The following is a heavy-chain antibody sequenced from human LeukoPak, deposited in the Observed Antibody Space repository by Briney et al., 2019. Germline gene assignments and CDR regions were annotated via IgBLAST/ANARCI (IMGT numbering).Heavy chain of an antibody. J-gene: IGHJ4*02. CDR1: GFSFSDYY. CDR2: ISGNRKYV. Sequence: GGSLRLSCAASGFSFSDYYMNWIRQAPGKGLEWVSHISGNRKYVSHADSVKGRSTISRDNAKNSLYLQMNSLRVEDTALYYCARSRGWHLDQLWGQGTLVTVSS. CDR3: ARSRGWHLDQL. V-gene: IGHV3-11*06. D-gene: IGHD5-24*01.